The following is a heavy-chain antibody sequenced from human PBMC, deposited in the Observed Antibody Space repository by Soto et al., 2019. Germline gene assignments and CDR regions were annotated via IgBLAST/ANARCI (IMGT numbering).Heavy chain of an antibody. V-gene: IGHV3-30-3*01. Sequence: PGGSLRLSCAASGFTFSSYVIHWVRQGPGKGLEWVAVISYDGTNKYYADSVKGRFTISRDNSKNTVSLQMSSLRPEDTAVYYCARAISSGWYFDYWGQGILVTVSS. CDR2: ISYDGTNK. CDR1: GFTFSSYV. D-gene: IGHD6-19*01. CDR3: ARAISSGWYFDY. J-gene: IGHJ4*02.